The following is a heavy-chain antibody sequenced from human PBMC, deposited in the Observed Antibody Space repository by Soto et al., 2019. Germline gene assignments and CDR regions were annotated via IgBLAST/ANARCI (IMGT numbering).Heavy chain of an antibody. V-gene: IGHV3-30*04. Sequence: PGGSLRLSCSASGFTLRSYAMHWCRQAPGKGLEWVAVISYEGSNQYYADSVKGRFTLTRDNSKKTLDLQMNSLRPDDTAVYYCARSPSYYGIDVWGQGTTVTSP. CDR2: ISYEGSNQ. CDR1: GFTLRSYA. J-gene: IGHJ6*02. CDR3: ARSPSYYGIDV.